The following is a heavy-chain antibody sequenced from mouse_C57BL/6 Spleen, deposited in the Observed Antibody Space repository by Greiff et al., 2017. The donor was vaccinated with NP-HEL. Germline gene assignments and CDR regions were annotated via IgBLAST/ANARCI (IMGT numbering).Heavy chain of an antibody. CDR2: ILPGSGST. CDR3: AREKITTVVVTGDY. D-gene: IGHD1-1*01. Sequence: QVQLQQSGAELMKPGASVKLSCKATGYTFTGYWIEWVKQRPGHGLEWIGEILPGSGSTNYIEKFKGKATFTADTSSNTAYMQLSSLTTEDSAIYYCAREKITTVVVTGDYWGQGTTLTVSS. J-gene: IGHJ2*01. V-gene: IGHV1-9*01. CDR1: GYTFTGYW.